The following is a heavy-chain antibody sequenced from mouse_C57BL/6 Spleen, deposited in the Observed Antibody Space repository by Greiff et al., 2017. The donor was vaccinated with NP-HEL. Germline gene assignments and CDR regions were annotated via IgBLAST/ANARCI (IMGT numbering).Heavy chain of an antibody. V-gene: IGHV1-26*01. D-gene: IGHD2-4*01. CDR1: GYTFTDYY. J-gene: IGHJ2*01. CDR2: INPNNGGT. CDR3: ARGIYYDYDEDYFDY. Sequence: EVQLQQSGPELVKPGASVKISCKASGYTFTDYYMNWVKQSHGKSLEWIGDINPNNGGTSYNQKFKGKATLTVDKSSSTAYMELRSLTSEDSAVYYCARGIYYDYDEDYFDYWGQGTTLTVSS.